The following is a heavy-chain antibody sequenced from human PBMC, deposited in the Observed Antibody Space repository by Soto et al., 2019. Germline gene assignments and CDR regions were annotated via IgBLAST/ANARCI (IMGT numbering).Heavy chain of an antibody. CDR3: ASPYYYDSSGRAAFDY. Sequence: PGESLKISCKGSGYSFTSYWISWVRQMPGKGLEWMGRIDPSDSYTNYSPSFQGHVTISADKSISTAYLQWSSLKASDTAMYYCASPYYYDSSGRAAFDYWGQGTRVTVSA. CDR2: IDPSDSYT. V-gene: IGHV5-10-1*01. CDR1: GYSFTSYW. D-gene: IGHD3-22*01. J-gene: IGHJ4*02.